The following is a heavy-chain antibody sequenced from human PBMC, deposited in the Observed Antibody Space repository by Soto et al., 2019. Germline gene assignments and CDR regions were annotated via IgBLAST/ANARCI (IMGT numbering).Heavy chain of an antibody. CDR1: GFSLTTTGVG. D-gene: IGHD2-21*01. CDR3: AHRPLVQMSIAKWDWFDP. Sequence: QITLKESGPTVVTPTQTLTLTCTFSGFSLTTTGVGVGWIRQSPGKAPEWLALIYWNDDKRYNPSLQSRLTITKDTSKNQVVLTMTNMEPADTATYFFAHRPLVQMSIAKWDWFDPWGQGTLVTVSS. V-gene: IGHV2-5*01. J-gene: IGHJ5*02. CDR2: IYWNDDK.